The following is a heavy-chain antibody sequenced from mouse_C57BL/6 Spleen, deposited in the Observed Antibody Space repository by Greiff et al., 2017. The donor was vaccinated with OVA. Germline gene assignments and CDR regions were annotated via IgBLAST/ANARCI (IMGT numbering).Heavy chain of an antibody. CDR2: ISSGSSTI. CDR3: ANGSSYDWYFDV. Sequence: EVKLVESGGGLVKPGGSLKLSCAASGFTFSDYGMHWVRQAPEKGLEWVAYISSGSSTIYYADTVKGRFTISRDNAKNTLFLQMTSLRSEDTAMYYCANGSSYDWYFDVWGTGTTVTVSS. J-gene: IGHJ1*03. CDR1: GFTFSDYG. V-gene: IGHV5-17*01. D-gene: IGHD1-1*01.